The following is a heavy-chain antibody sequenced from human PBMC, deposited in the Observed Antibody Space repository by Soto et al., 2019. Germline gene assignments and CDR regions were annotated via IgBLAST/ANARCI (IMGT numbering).Heavy chain of an antibody. J-gene: IGHJ4*02. Sequence: ASVKVSCKSSGGTFSSQAFIWVRQAPGQGLEWMGGIIPVFGTANYAQNFQGRITITADKSTTTAYMDLSSLRSDDTAVYYCARGDIAMAVSRFDSWGQGTLVTVS. D-gene: IGHD2-15*01. CDR2: IIPVFGTA. CDR1: GGTFSSQA. V-gene: IGHV1-69*06. CDR3: ARGDIAMAVSRFDS.